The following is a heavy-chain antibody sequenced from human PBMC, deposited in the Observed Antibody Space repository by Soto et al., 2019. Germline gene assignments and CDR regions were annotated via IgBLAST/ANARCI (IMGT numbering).Heavy chain of an antibody. D-gene: IGHD5-18*01. CDR1: GFTFDAYA. Sequence: EVQLVESGGGLVQPGRSLRLSCAASGFTFDAYAMHWVRQAPGKGLEWVSRISWNSGSIGYADSVKGRFTISRDNAKNSLYLQMNSVRAEDTALYYCAKAVGSYGNFDYWGQGTLVTVSS. CDR2: ISWNSGSI. V-gene: IGHV3-9*01. CDR3: AKAVGSYGNFDY. J-gene: IGHJ4*02.